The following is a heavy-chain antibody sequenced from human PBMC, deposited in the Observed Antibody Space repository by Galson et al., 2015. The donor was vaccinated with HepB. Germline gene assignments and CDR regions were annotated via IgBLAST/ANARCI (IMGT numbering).Heavy chain of an antibody. D-gene: IGHD4-17*01. Sequence: LRLSCAAAGFTISDYGIDWVRQPPGKGLEWVSGIGSSGRTYYADSLRGRFTISRDNAKNSLFLQMSSLRAEDTAVYYCARLDYGSFDIWGQGTMVTVSS. CDR1: GFTISDYG. CDR3: ARLDYGSFDI. CDR2: IGSSGRT. J-gene: IGHJ3*02. V-gene: IGHV3-69-1*01.